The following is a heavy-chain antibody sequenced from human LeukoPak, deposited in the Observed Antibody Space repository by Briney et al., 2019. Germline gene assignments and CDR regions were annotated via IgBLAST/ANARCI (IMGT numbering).Heavy chain of an antibody. D-gene: IGHD5-24*01. J-gene: IGHJ4*02. CDR3: HRGYNPPDY. V-gene: IGHV4-34*01. CDR1: GGSFSNYY. Sequence: SETLSLTCAVYGGSFSNYYWSWIRQPPRKGLEWIGEINHSGSTNYNPSLKSRVTISVDTSKNQFSLKLRSVTATDTAVYARHRGYNPPDYWGQGTLVTVSS. CDR2: INHSGST.